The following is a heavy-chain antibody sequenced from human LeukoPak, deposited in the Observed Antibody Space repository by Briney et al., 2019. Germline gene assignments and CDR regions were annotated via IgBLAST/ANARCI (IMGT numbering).Heavy chain of an antibody. J-gene: IGHJ4*02. Sequence: GESPKISCKGSGYSFTSYWIGWVRQMPGKGLEWMGIIYPGDSDTRYSPSFQGQVTISADKSISTAYLQWSSLKASDTAMYYCARRRSLYGSGSYPQPPDYWGQGTLVTVSS. CDR3: ARRRSLYGSGSYPQPPDY. D-gene: IGHD3-10*01. V-gene: IGHV5-51*01. CDR1: GYSFTSYW. CDR2: IYPGDSDT.